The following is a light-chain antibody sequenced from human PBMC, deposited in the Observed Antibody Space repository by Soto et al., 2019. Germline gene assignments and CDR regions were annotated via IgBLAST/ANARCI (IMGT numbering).Light chain of an antibody. CDR2: GAS. CDR1: QSVRSN. V-gene: IGKV3-15*01. CDR3: QQYNNWPRT. J-gene: IGKJ1*01. Sequence: IVLTQSPATLSWSPGERATLSWRASQSVRSNLAWYKQKPGQAPRLLSCGASTRATGIPARGSGSGSGTEFTLTISSLKSEDFEVYYCQQYNNWPRTFGQGTKVDIK.